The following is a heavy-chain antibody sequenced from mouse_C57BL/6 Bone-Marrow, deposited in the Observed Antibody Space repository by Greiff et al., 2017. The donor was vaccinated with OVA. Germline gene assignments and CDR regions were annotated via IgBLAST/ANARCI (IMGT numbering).Heavy chain of an antibody. CDR1: GFTFSSYG. CDR2: ISSGGSYT. Sequence: EVMLVESGGDLVKPGGSLKLSCAASGFTFSSYGMSWVRQTPDKRLEWVAIISSGGSYTYYPDSVKGRFTITRDNTKNTLYLQMSSLKSEDTAMYYCARRGYDYYGAWFAYWGQGTLVTVSA. J-gene: IGHJ3*01. CDR3: ARRGYDYYGAWFAY. V-gene: IGHV5-6*02. D-gene: IGHD1-1*01.